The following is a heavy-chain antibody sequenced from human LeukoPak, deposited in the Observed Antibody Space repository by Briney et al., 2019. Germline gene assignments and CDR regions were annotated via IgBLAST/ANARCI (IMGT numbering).Heavy chain of an antibody. J-gene: IGHJ3*02. D-gene: IGHD3-3*01. Sequence: PSETLSLTCTVSGGSISSGSYYWSWIRQPAGKGLEWIGRIYTSGSTNYNPSLKSRVTISVDTSKNQFSLKLSSVTTADTAVYYCARDRYDSWSGYEQSGDAFDIWGQGTMVTVSS. CDR1: GGSISSGSYY. CDR2: IYTSGST. V-gene: IGHV4-61*02. CDR3: ARDRYDSWSGYEQSGDAFDI.